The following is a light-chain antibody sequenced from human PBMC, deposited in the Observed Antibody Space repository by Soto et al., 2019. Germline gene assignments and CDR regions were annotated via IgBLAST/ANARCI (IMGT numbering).Light chain of an antibody. CDR3: SSYTSGSTLPWV. CDR2: EDD. CDR1: SGDVGNYNL. V-gene: IGLV2-14*02. Sequence: QSVLTQPASVSGSPGQSITISCSGVSGDVGNYNLVSWYQQYPGKAPALLIYEDDKRPSGVSNRFSGSKSDSTASLTIFGLQLEDEAVYYCSSYTSGSTLPWVFGTGTKVTVL. J-gene: IGLJ1*01.